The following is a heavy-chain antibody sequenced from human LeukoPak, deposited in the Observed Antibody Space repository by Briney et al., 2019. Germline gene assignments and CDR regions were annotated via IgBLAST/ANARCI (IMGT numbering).Heavy chain of an antibody. D-gene: IGHD4-17*01. V-gene: IGHV1-2*02. CDR1: GYTFTGYY. J-gene: IGHJ4*02. Sequence: ASVKVSCKASGYTFTGYYIHWGRQAPGQGVEWMGWINPNSGGTNYAQKCQGSVTMTRDTSISTAYMELSRLRSDDTAVYYCARYSTVTVYYFDYWGQGTLVTVSS. CDR2: INPNSGGT. CDR3: ARYSTVTVYYFDY.